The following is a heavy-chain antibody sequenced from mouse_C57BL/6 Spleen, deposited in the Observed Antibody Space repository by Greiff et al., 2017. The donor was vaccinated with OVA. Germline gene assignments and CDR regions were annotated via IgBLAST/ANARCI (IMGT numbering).Heavy chain of an antibody. CDR2: IYPRDGST. J-gene: IGHJ4*01. Sequence: QVQLKQSGPELVKPGASVKLSCKASGYTFTSYDINWVKQRPGQGLEWIGWIYPRDGSTKYNEKFKGKATLTVDTSSSTAYMELHSLTSEDSAVYFCARSVYGGAMDYWGQGTSVTVSS. CDR3: ARSVYGGAMDY. D-gene: IGHD1-1*01. CDR1: GYTFTSYD. V-gene: IGHV1-85*01.